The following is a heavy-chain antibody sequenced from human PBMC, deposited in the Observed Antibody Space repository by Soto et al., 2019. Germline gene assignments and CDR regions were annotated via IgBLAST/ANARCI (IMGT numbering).Heavy chain of an antibody. D-gene: IGHD6-19*01. V-gene: IGHV1-18*01. CDR2: ISAYNGNT. CDR1: GYTFTSYG. Sequence: ASVKVSCKASGYTFTSYGISWVRQAPGQGLEWMGWISAYNGNTNYAQKLQGRVTMTTDTSTSTAYMELRSLRSDDTAVYYCAREPYYSSGWLMLYYFDYWGQGTLVTVSS. CDR3: AREPYYSSGWLMLYYFDY. J-gene: IGHJ4*02.